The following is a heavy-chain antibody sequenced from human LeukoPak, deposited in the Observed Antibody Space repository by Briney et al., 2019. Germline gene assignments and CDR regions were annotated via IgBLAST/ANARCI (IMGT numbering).Heavy chain of an antibody. CDR1: GFTVSSNY. D-gene: IGHD6-19*01. V-gene: IGHV3-53*01. CDR2: IYSGGST. J-gene: IGHJ4*02. Sequence: GGSLRLSCAASGFTVSSNYMSWVRQAPGKGLEWVSVIYSGGSTYYADSVKDRFTISGDNSKNTLYLQMNSLRAEDTAVYYCARDRGGWIDYWGQGTLVTVSS. CDR3: ARDRGGWIDY.